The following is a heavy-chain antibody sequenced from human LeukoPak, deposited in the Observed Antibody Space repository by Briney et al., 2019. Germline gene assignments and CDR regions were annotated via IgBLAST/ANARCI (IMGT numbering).Heavy chain of an antibody. J-gene: IGHJ6*03. CDR1: GFTFSSYA. CDR2: ISSNGGST. D-gene: IGHD4-23*01. Sequence: GGSLRLSCAASGFTFSSYAMHWVRQAPGKGLEYVSAISSNGGSTYYANSVKGRFTFSRDNSKNTLYLQMGSLRAEDMAVYYCARDLEWVGTVVTGSYMDVWGKGTTVTISS. CDR3: ARDLEWVGTVVTGSYMDV. V-gene: IGHV3-64*01.